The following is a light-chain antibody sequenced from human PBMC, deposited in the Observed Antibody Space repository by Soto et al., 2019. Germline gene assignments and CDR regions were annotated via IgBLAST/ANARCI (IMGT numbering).Light chain of an antibody. CDR1: QSVSSSY. CDR3: QQYGSS. Sequence: EIVLTQSPGTLSLSPGERATLSCRANQSVSSSYLAWYQQKPGQAPRLLIYGASSRATGIPDRFSGSGSGTDFTLTISRLEPGDFAVYYCQQYGSSFGGGTKVEIK. J-gene: IGKJ4*02. CDR2: GAS. V-gene: IGKV3-20*01.